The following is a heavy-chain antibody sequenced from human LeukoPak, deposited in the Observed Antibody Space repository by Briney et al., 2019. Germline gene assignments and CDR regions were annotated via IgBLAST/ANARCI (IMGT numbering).Heavy chain of an antibody. CDR3: ARDDCSSTSCLYYFDY. J-gene: IGHJ4*02. CDR1: GFTFSSNA. Sequence: GGSLRLSCAASGFTFSSNAMSWDRQAPGKGPEWVSAISGSGGSTYYADSVKGRFTISRDNSKNTLYLQMNSLRAEDTAVYYCARDDCSSTSCLYYFDYWGQGTLVTVSS. CDR2: ISGSGGST. V-gene: IGHV3-23*01. D-gene: IGHD2-2*01.